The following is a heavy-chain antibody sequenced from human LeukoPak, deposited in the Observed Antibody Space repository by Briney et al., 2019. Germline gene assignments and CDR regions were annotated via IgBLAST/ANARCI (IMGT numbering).Heavy chain of an antibody. CDR2: IYYSGST. J-gene: IGHJ4*02. V-gene: IGHV4-59*01. CDR1: GGSISNYY. CDR3: ARTSLADY. Sequence: PSGTLSLTCAVSGGSISNYYWSWIRQPPGKGLEWIGYIYYSGSTNYNPSLKSRVTISVDTSKNQFSLKLTSVTAADTAVYYCARTSLADYWGQGTLVTVSS.